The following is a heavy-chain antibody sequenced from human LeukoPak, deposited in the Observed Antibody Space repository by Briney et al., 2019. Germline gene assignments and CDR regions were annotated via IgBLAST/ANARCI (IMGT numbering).Heavy chain of an antibody. Sequence: PGGSLRLSCAASGFTFSSYGMHWVRQAPGKGLEWVAAISYDGSNKYYADSVKGRFTISRDNSKNTLYLQMNSLRAEDTAVYYCAKAGTAGMDVWGQGTTVTVSS. D-gene: IGHD6-19*01. J-gene: IGHJ6*02. CDR2: ISYDGSNK. V-gene: IGHV3-30*18. CDR1: GFTFSSYG. CDR3: AKAGTAGMDV.